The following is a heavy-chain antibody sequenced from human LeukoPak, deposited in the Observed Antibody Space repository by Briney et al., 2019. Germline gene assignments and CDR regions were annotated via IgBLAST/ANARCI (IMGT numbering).Heavy chain of an antibody. Sequence: PSETLSLTCAVYGGSFSGYYWSWIRQPPGKGLEWIGEINHSGSTNYNPSLKSRVTISVGTSKNQFSLKLSSVTAADTAVYYCARGGRDPSGSGPMVRGVITDNWFDPWGQGTLVTVSS. CDR1: GGSFSGYY. J-gene: IGHJ5*02. CDR2: INHSGST. CDR3: ARGGRDPSGSGPMVRGVITDNWFDP. D-gene: IGHD3-10*01. V-gene: IGHV4-34*01.